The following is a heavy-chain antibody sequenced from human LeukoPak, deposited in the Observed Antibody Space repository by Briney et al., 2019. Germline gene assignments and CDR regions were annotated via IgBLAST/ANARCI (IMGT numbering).Heavy chain of an antibody. CDR3: AKVVTTYYYDTSGYSDY. CDR2: IRYDGDNK. J-gene: IGHJ4*02. D-gene: IGHD3-22*01. Sequence: PGGSLRLSCAASGFTFSSYGMHWVRQAPDKGLEWVAFIRYDGDNKYYVDSVKGRFTISRDNSKNTLYLRMNSLRAEDTAVYYCAKVVTTYYYDTSGYSDYWGQGTLVTASS. CDR1: GFTFSSYG. V-gene: IGHV3-30*02.